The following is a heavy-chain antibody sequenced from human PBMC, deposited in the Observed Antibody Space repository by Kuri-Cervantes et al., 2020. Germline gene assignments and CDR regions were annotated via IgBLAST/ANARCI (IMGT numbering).Heavy chain of an antibody. D-gene: IGHD6-13*01. Sequence: GGSLRLSCAASGFTFSSYSMNWVRQAPGKGLEWVSYITSSGNTIYYADSVKGRFTISRDNAKKLLYLQMNSLRAEDTAVYYCARNSRYIGASYYYYYMDVWGKGTTVTVSS. J-gene: IGHJ6*03. V-gene: IGHV3-48*04. CDR1: GFTFSSYS. CDR3: ARNSRYIGASYYYYYMDV. CDR2: ITSSGNTI.